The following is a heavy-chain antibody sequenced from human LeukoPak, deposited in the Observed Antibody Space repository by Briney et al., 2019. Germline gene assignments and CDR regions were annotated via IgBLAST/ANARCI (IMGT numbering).Heavy chain of an antibody. Sequence: PGGSLRLSCAASGFTFSSYWMHWVRQAPGKGLVWVSRINSDGSSTSYADSVKGRFTISRDNAKNTLYLQMNSLRAEDTAVYYCAREFSYYYDSSGSPPHLWGQGTLVTVSS. CDR3: AREFSYYYDSSGSPPHL. CDR2: INSDGSST. D-gene: IGHD3-22*01. CDR1: GFTFSSYW. J-gene: IGHJ5*02. V-gene: IGHV3-74*01.